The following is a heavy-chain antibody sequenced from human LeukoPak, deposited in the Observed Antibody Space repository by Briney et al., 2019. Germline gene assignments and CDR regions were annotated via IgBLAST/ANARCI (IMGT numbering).Heavy chain of an antibody. V-gene: IGHV3-21*04. CDR3: ARGGITIFGNYYYMDV. D-gene: IGHD3-3*01. Sequence: PGGSLRLSCEASGFIFNGYTMNWVRQAPGKGLEWVSSISSSGTNMYYADSVKGRFTISRDNAKNSLYLQMNSLRAEDTALYYCARGGITIFGNYYYMDVWGKGTTVTVSS. CDR2: ISSSGTNM. J-gene: IGHJ6*03. CDR1: GFIFNGYT.